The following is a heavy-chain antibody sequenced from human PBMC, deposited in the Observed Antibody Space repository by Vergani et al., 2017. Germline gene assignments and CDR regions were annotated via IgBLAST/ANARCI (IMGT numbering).Heavy chain of an antibody. D-gene: IGHD5-18*01. CDR3: AELYGDDGYSPF. V-gene: IGHV3-7*03. J-gene: IGHJ4*02. CDR2: IKEDGGEK. CDR1: GFAFTSYW. Sequence: EAQLVESGGGLVQPGGSLRLSCAASGFAFTSYWMTWVRQAPGKGLEWVAKIKEDGGEKYYMDSVKGRFIISRDDSKNTLYLQMSSLRVEDTAIYYCAELYGDDGYSPFWGQGTLVTVSS.